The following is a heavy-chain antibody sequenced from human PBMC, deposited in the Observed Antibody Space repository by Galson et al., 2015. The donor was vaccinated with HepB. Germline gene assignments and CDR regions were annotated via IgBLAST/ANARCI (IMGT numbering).Heavy chain of an antibody. CDR1: GYTFIRYF. CDR3: ARGDYDGSGYYDS. CDR2: INPNGGST. V-gene: IGHV1-46*04. Sequence: SVKVSCKASGYTFIRYFMHWVRQAPGQGLEWVGLINPNGGSTGYAQKLRGRVTMTRDTSTSTFYMELRSLVSEDTAVYFCARGDYDGSGYYDSWGQGTLVTVSS. J-gene: IGHJ5*01. D-gene: IGHD3-22*01.